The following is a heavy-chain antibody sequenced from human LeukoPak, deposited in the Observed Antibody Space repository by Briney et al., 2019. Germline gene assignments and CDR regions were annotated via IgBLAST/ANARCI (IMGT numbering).Heavy chain of an antibody. CDR3: ATSHRITIFGVVIITHYYYGMDV. Sequence: ASVKVSCKASGYTFTSYYMHWVRQAPGQGLEWMGIINPSGGSTSYAQKFQGRVTMTRDTSTSTVYMELSSLRSEDTAVYYCATSHRITIFGVVIITHYYYGMDVWGQGTTVTVSS. J-gene: IGHJ6*02. V-gene: IGHV1-46*01. CDR1: GYTFTSYY. CDR2: INPSGGST. D-gene: IGHD3-3*01.